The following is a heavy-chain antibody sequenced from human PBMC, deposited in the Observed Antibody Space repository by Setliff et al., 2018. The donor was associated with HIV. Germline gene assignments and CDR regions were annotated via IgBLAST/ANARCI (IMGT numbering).Heavy chain of an antibody. D-gene: IGHD6-13*01. V-gene: IGHV5-51*01. CDR2: IHPVDSDT. CDR1: GYSVTSNW. CDR3: ARHRHTAAGTLDAFDI. Sequence: PGESLKXSCKGSGYSVTSNWIGWVRQMPGKGLEWMGIIHPVDSDTRYSPSFQGQVTIXADKSISTAYLQWRTLKASDTAIYYCARHRHTAAGTLDAFDIWGQGTVVTVSS. J-gene: IGHJ3*02.